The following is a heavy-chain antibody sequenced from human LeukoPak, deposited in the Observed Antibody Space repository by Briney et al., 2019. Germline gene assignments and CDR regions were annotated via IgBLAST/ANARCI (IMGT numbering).Heavy chain of an antibody. D-gene: IGHD5/OR15-5a*01. J-gene: IGHJ3*02. CDR1: GGSISSYY. Sequence: SETLSLTCTVSGGSISSYYWSSIRQPPGKGLEWIGYIYYSGSTNYNPSLKSRVTISVDTSKNQFSLKLSSVTAADTAVYYCARDLYDSSDAFDIWGQGTMVTVSS. V-gene: IGHV4-59*01. CDR2: IYYSGST. CDR3: ARDLYDSSDAFDI.